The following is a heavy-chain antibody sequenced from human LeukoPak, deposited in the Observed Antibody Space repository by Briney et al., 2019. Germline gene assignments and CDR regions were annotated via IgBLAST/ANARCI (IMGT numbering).Heavy chain of an antibody. CDR3: ARVGGAAAGRYFDY. CDR1: GGSISSGDYY. CDR2: IYYSGST. J-gene: IGHJ4*02. V-gene: IGHV4-30-4*08. Sequence: SETLSLTCTVSGGSISSGDYYWSWIRQPPGKGLEWIGYIYYSGSTYYNPSLKSRVTISVDTSKNQFSLKLSSVTAADTAVYYCARVGGAAAGRYFDYWGQGTLVTVSS. D-gene: IGHD6-13*01.